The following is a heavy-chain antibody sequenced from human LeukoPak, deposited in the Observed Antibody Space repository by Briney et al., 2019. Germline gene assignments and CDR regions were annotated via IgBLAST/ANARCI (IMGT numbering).Heavy chain of an antibody. J-gene: IGHJ2*01. CDR3: ARRGIPVAGTAHFDL. CDR2: IYPKSGAT. V-gene: IGHV1-2*02. CDR1: GYSFTGYY. D-gene: IGHD6-19*01. Sequence: ASVKVSCKASGYSFTGYYMHWVRQAPGQGLEWMGWIYPKSGATNYAQKFRGRVTMSRDTSINTVYMEVTRLRSDDTAMYYCARRGIPVAGTAHFDLWGRGTLVTVSS.